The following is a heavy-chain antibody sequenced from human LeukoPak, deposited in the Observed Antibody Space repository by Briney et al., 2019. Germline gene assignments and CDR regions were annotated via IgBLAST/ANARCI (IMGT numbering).Heavy chain of an antibody. J-gene: IGHJ4*02. V-gene: IGHV4-34*01. CDR3: ARGRSPNIVLMVYAIAYFDY. D-gene: IGHD2-8*01. Sequence: TSETLSLTCAVYGGSFSGYYWSWIRQPPGKGLGWIGEINHSGSTNYNPSLKSRVTISVDTSKNQFSLKLSSVTAADTAVYYCARGRSPNIVLMVYAIAYFDYWGQGTLVTVSS. CDR1: GGSFSGYY. CDR2: INHSGST.